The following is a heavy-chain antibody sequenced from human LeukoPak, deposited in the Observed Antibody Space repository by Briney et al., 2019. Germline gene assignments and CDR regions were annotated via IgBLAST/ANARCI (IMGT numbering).Heavy chain of an antibody. J-gene: IGHJ4*02. CDR1: GFTFSSHA. D-gene: IGHD6-19*01. Sequence: GGSLRLSCAASGFTFSSHAMHWVRQAPGKGLEYVSAISSNGGSTYYADSVKGRFTISRDNSKNTLYLQMSSLRAEDTAVYYCATNEWGAVAGTCDYWGQGTLVTVSS. CDR3: ATNEWGAVAGTCDY. V-gene: IGHV3-64D*06. CDR2: ISSNGGST.